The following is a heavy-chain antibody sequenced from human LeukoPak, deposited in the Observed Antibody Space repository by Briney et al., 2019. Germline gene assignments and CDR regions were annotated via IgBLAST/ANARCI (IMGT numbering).Heavy chain of an antibody. CDR3: GXEXXLGXRXADXXYYYYYXXXV. J-gene: IGHJ6*02. V-gene: IGHV1-18*01. Sequence: ASVKVSCKASGYTFTSYGISWVRQAPGQGLEWMGWISAYNGNTNYAQKLQGRVTMTTDTSTSTAYMELRSLRSDDTAGYYCGXEXXLGXRXADXXYYYYYXXXVWGXXTXVTX. CDR1: GYTFTSYG. CDR2: ISAYNGNT.